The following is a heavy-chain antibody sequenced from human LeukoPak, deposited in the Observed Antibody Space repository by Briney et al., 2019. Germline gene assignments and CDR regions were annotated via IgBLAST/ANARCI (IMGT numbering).Heavy chain of an antibody. D-gene: IGHD3-3*01. CDR3: ASHWGITIFGYLDY. Sequence: ETLSLTCTVSGGSISSYYWSWIRQPPGKGLEWIGYIYTSGSTNYNPSLKSRVTISVDTSKNQFSLKLSSVTAADTAVYYCASHWGITIFGYLDYWGQGTLVTVSS. CDR2: IYTSGST. V-gene: IGHV4-4*09. J-gene: IGHJ4*02. CDR1: GGSISSYY.